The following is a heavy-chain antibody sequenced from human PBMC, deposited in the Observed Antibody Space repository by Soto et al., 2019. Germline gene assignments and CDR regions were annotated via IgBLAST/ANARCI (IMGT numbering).Heavy chain of an antibody. Sequence: SETLSLTSAVSGCTISSSNWWSWVRQPPGKGLEWIGEIYHSGSTNYNPSLRSRVTISVDKSKNQFSLKLSSVTAADTAVYYCARGAITMDHDAFDIWGQGTMVTVS. D-gene: IGHD3-10*01. CDR2: IYHSGST. V-gene: IGHV4-4*02. CDR1: GCTISSSNW. J-gene: IGHJ3*02. CDR3: ARGAITMDHDAFDI.